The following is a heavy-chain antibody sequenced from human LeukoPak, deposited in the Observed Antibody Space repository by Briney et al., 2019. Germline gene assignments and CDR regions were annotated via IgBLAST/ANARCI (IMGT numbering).Heavy chain of an antibody. D-gene: IGHD6-13*01. Sequence: ASVKVSCKASGYTFTGYYVHWVRQAPGQGLEWMGWIYPNSGGTKSAQKFQGRVTMTRDTSISTAYMELSRLTSDDTAVYYCARDLSAAGFDYWGQGALVTVSS. J-gene: IGHJ4*02. V-gene: IGHV1-2*02. CDR2: IYPNSGGT. CDR1: GYTFTGYY. CDR3: ARDLSAAGFDY.